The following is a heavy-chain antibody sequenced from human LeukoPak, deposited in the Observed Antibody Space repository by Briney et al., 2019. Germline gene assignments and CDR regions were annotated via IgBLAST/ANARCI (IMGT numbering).Heavy chain of an antibody. CDR2: ISDSGGTT. CDR1: AFTFSSYG. Sequence: GGSLRLSCRVWAFTFSSYGMIWGRRAPGKGREWVSCISDSGGTTYYADSVKGRFTISRDNSKNTLDLQMNSLRAEDTAVYYCAKDLNDYGGYDFDYWGQGTLVTVSS. CDR3: AKDLNDYGGYDFDY. V-gene: IGHV3-23*01. J-gene: IGHJ4*02. D-gene: IGHD4-17*01.